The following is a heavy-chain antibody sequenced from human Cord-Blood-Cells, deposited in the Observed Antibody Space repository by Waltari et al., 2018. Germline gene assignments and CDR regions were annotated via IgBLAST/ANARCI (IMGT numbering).Heavy chain of an antibody. D-gene: IGHD1-1*01. CDR3: ARGRTTGTTRAFDI. V-gene: IGHV1-69*12. J-gene: IGHJ3*02. Sequence: QVQLVQSGAEVKKPGSSVKVPCQASGGTFSSYAISRVRQAPGQGLEWMGGIIPIFGTANYAQKFQGRVTITADESTSTAYMELSSLRSEDTAVYYCARGRTTGTTRAFDIWGQGTMVTVSS. CDR2: IIPIFGTA. CDR1: GGTFSSYA.